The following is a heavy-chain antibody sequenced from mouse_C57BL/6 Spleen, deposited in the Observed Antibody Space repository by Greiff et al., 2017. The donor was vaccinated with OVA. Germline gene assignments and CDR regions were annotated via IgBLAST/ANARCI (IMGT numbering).Heavy chain of an antibody. CDR1: GFTFSSYA. V-gene: IGHV5-4*01. CDR2: ISDGGSYT. CDR3: ARDYSNYVFAY. J-gene: IGHJ3*01. D-gene: IGHD2-5*01. Sequence: EVQGVESGGGLVKPGGSLKLSCAASGFTFSSYAMSWVRQTPEKRLEWVATISDGGSYTYYPDNVKGRFTISRDNAKNHLYLQMSHLKSEDTAMYYCARDYSNYVFAYWGQGTLVTVSA.